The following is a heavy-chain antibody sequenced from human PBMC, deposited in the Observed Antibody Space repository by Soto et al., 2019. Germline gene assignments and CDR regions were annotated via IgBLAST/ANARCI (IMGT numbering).Heavy chain of an antibody. J-gene: IGHJ4*02. D-gene: IGHD2-15*01. V-gene: IGHV1-69*01. CDR1: GGTFSSYA. Sequence: QLQLVQSGAEVKKPGSSVKVSCKAAGGTFSSYAISWVRQAPGQGLEWMGGIIPIFGTANYAQKFQGRVTITADESTSTAYMELSSLRSEDTAVYYCARGKGCSGGRCLYAKLSGQELFEYWGQGTLVTVSS. CDR2: IIPIFGTA. CDR3: ARGKGCSGGRCLYAKLSGQELFEY.